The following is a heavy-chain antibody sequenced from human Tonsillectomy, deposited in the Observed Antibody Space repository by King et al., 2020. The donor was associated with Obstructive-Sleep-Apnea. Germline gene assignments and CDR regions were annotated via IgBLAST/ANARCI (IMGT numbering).Heavy chain of an antibody. Sequence: QLQESGPGLVKPSGTLSLTCAVSGGSISSSNWWSWVRQPPGGLEWIGEIYHSGSTNYNPSLKSRVTISVDKSKNQFSLKLSSVTAADTAVYYCARVKGIVGATHPAYFQHWGQGTLVTVSS. CDR3: ARVKGIVGATHPAYFQH. CDR1: GGSISSSNW. J-gene: IGHJ1*01. CDR2: IYHSGST. V-gene: IGHV4-4*02. D-gene: IGHD1-26*01.